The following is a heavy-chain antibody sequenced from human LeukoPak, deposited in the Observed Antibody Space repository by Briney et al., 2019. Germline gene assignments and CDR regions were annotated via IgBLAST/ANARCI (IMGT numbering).Heavy chain of an antibody. CDR3: AREFHYDFWSGYRGIDP. J-gene: IGHJ5*02. Sequence: GASVKVSCKASGYTFSSYGISWVRQAPGQGLEWMGRISGYNDNANYAQKFQGRVTITADKSTSTAYMELSSLRSEDTAVYYCAREFHYDFWSGYRGIDPWGQGTLVTVSS. D-gene: IGHD3-3*01. CDR1: GYTFSSYG. V-gene: IGHV1-18*01. CDR2: ISGYNDNA.